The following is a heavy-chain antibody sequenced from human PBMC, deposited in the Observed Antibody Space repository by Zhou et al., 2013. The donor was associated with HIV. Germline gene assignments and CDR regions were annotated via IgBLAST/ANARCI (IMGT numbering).Heavy chain of an antibody. D-gene: IGHD1-26*01. CDR2: INPNSGGT. Sequence: QVQLVQSGAEVKKPGASVKVSCKASRDSFTGYYMHWVRQAPGQGLEWMGWINPNSGGTNYAQKFQGRVTMTRDTSISTAYMELSRLRSDDTAVYYCARDLGYSGSYDYYYGMDVWGQGTTVTVSS. CDR3: ARDLGYSGSYDYYYGMDV. J-gene: IGHJ6*02. CDR1: RDSFTGYY. V-gene: IGHV1-2*02.